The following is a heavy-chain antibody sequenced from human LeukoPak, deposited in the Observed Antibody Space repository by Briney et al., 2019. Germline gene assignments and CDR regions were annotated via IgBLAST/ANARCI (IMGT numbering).Heavy chain of an antibody. CDR1: GGSINSYY. Sequence: SETLSLTCTVSGGSINSYYWNWIRRPPGGGLKWIGYIYYSGTTNYNPSLKSRVSISVDTSKNQFSLKLSSVTAADTAVYYCARDHSSVSLGWFDPWGQGTLVTVSS. J-gene: IGHJ5*02. CDR2: IYYSGTT. D-gene: IGHD3-16*02. V-gene: IGHV4-59*01. CDR3: ARDHSSVSLGWFDP.